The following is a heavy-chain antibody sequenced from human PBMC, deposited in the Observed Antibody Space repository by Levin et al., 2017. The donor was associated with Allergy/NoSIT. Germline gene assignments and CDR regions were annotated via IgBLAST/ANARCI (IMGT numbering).Heavy chain of an antibody. Sequence: ASVKVSCKASGYTFTGYYMHWVRQAPGQGLEWMGRINPNSGGTNYAQKFQGRVTMTRDTSISTAYMELSRLRSDDTAVYYCAIVVVPAALFDYWGQGTLVTVSS. CDR1: GYTFTGYY. CDR3: AIVVVPAALFDY. D-gene: IGHD2-2*01. J-gene: IGHJ4*02. CDR2: INPNSGGT. V-gene: IGHV1-2*06.